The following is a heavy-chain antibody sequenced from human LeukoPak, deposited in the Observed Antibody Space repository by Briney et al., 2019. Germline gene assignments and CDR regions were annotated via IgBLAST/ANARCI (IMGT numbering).Heavy chain of an antibody. V-gene: IGHV4-59*01. CDR1: GGSISSYY. J-gene: IGHJ4*02. Sequence: PSETLSLTCTVSGGSISSYYWSWIRQPPGKGLEWIGYIYYSGSTNYNPSLKSRVTISVDTSKNQFSLKPSSVTAADTAVYYCARVSIGVSLDYWGQGTLVTVSS. D-gene: IGHD3-22*01. CDR3: ARVSIGVSLDY. CDR2: IYYSGST.